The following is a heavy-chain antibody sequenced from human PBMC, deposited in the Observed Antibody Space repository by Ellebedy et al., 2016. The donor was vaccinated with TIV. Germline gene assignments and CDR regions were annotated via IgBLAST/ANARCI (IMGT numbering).Heavy chain of an antibody. J-gene: IGHJ4*02. CDR1: GFTFSDYY. Sequence: GGSLRLXXAASGFTFSDYYMSWIRQAPGKGLEWVSYISSSSSYTNYADSVKGRFTISRDNAKNSLYLQMNSLRAEDTAVYYCARARFPIYSSSSSIDYWGQGTLVTVSS. V-gene: IGHV3-11*05. CDR3: ARARFPIYSSSSSIDY. D-gene: IGHD6-6*01. CDR2: ISSSSSYT.